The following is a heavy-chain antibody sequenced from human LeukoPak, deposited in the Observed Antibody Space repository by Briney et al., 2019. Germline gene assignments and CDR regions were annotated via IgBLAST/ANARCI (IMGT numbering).Heavy chain of an antibody. Sequence: GGSLRLSCTASGRTVGHYAMSWVRQAPGKGLEWVGLIRRKSYWGTTEYAVSVKDIITISRDDSKSITYLQMNSLKTEETAVYYCIRAGIKYSSGWYGFDYWGQGTLVTVSS. V-gene: IGHV3-49*04. CDR3: IRAGIKYSSGWYGFDY. CDR1: GRTVGHYA. CDR2: IRRKSYWGTT. J-gene: IGHJ4*02. D-gene: IGHD6-19*01.